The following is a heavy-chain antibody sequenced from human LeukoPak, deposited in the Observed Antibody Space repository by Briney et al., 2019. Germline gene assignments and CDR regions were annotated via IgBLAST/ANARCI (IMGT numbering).Heavy chain of an antibody. Sequence: SETLSLTCTVSGGSISGYYWSWIRQPPGKGLEWIGYIYHSGSTSYNPSLKSRVTISVDTSKNQFSLKLSSVTAADTAVYYCVRHLKYYYYGMDVWGQGTTVTVSS. CDR1: GGSISGYY. CDR3: VRHLKYYYYGMDV. CDR2: IYHSGST. J-gene: IGHJ6*02. V-gene: IGHV4-59*08.